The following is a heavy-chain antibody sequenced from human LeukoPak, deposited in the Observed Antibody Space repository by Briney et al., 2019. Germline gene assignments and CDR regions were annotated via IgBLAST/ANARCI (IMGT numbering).Heavy chain of an antibody. V-gene: IGHV5-51*01. CDR3: AKNGYSGYESDY. CDR1: GYSFTNYW. J-gene: IGHJ4*02. CDR2: IYPGDSDT. D-gene: IGHD5-12*01. Sequence: GESLRISCKGSGYSFTNYWIAWVRQMPGKGLEWMGVIYPGDSDTRYSPSFQGQVTISADKSISTAYLQWSSLKASDSAMYYCAKNGYSGYESDYWGQGTLVTVSS.